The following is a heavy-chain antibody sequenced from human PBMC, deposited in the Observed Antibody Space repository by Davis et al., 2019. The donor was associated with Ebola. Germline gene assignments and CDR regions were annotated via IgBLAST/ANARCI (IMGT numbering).Heavy chain of an antibody. Sequence: GSLRLSCAASGFIFNAFDMVWVRQAPGKGLEWISAFNGGGDVALSLDSVRGRFITSRDNSMNTLFLQMNSLRAEDAAVYYCAKPGGFFGPYSWGQGTLVAVSS. CDR1: GFIFNAFD. CDR2: FNGGGDVA. J-gene: IGHJ1*01. V-gene: IGHV3-23*01. CDR3: AKPGGFFGPYS. D-gene: IGHD2-15*01.